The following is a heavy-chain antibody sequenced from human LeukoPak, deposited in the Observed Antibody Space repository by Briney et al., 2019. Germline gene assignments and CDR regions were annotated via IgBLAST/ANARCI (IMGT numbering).Heavy chain of an antibody. Sequence: SETLSLTCTVSGGSISSSSYYWGWIRQPPWKGLEWLGSIYYSGSTYYNPSLKSRVTISVDTSKNQFSLKLSSVTAADTAVYYCARASRIPPEGRSIDYWGQGTLVTVSS. D-gene: IGHD6-6*01. V-gene: IGHV4-39*01. CDR3: ARASRIPPEGRSIDY. CDR1: GGSISSSSYY. J-gene: IGHJ4*02. CDR2: IYYSGST.